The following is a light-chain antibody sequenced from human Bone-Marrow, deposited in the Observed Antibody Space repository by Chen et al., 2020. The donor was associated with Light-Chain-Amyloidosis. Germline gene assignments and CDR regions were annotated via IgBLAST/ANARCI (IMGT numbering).Light chain of an antibody. Sequence: DIQLSQSPSSLFASVGDRVTITCRASQGISSFLAWYQQKPGKAPKLLIYAASTLQSGVPSRFSGSGSGTEFTLTISSLQPEDFAIYYCQQLNSYPWTFGQGTKVEIK. CDR1: QGISSF. V-gene: IGKV1-9*01. CDR3: QQLNSYPWT. J-gene: IGKJ1*01. CDR2: AAS.